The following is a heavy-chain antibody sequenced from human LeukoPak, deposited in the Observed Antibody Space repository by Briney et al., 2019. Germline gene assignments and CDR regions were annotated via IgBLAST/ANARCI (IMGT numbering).Heavy chain of an antibody. CDR2: IIPILGIA. V-gene: IGHV1-69*04. CDR3: ARDSADCGGDCYSPYAFDI. J-gene: IGHJ3*02. D-gene: IGHD2-21*02. CDR1: GGTFSSYA. Sequence: SVKVSCKASGGTFSSYAISWVRQAPGQGLEWMGRIIPILGIANYAQKFQGRITITADKSTSTAYLELSSLRSEDTAVYYCARDSADCGGDCYSPYAFDIWGQGTMVTVSS.